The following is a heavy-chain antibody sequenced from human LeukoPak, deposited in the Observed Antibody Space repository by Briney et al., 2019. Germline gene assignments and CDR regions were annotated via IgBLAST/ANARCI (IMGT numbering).Heavy chain of an antibody. V-gene: IGHV1-8*01. Sequence: GASVKVSCKASGYTFTSYDINWVRQATGQGLEWMGWMNPNSGNTGYAQKFQGRVTMTRDTSISTAYMELSRLRSDDTAVYYCARGRLEQWLVHPRPGSFDYWGQGTLVTVSS. D-gene: IGHD6-19*01. CDR3: ARGRLEQWLVHPRPGSFDY. J-gene: IGHJ4*02. CDR1: GYTFTSYD. CDR2: MNPNSGNT.